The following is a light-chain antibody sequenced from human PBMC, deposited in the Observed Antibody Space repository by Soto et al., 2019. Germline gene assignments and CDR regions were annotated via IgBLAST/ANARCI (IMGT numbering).Light chain of an antibody. CDR3: HQDFDLPLT. Sequence: EIVMTQSPVTLSLSPGDSATLSCRASQRLSNTYISWYQQKPGQAPRLLIYGASTRATGIPARFSGSGSGTDFTLTISSLQPEDFALYYCHQDFDLPLTFGGGTKVEIK. CDR1: QRLSNTY. J-gene: IGKJ4*01. CDR2: GAS. V-gene: IGKV3D-7*01.